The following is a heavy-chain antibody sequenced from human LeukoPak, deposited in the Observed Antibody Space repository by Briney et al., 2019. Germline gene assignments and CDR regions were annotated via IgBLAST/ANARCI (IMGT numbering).Heavy chain of an antibody. CDR2: MNPNSAYT. V-gene: IGHV1-8*03. D-gene: IGHD3/OR15-3a*01. J-gene: IGHJ1*01. CDR1: PYTFTNFD. Sequence: GASVKVSCKASPYTFTNFDLNWVQQATGQGLEWVGYMNPNSAYTAYAPRFQGRVSITRDTSISTLYMELSSLRSEDTAVYYCATSNAGLGGNFQYWGQGTLVTVSS. CDR3: ATSNAGLGGNFQY.